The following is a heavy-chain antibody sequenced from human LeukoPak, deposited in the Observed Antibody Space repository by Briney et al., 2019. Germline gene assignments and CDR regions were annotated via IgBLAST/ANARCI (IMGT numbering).Heavy chain of an antibody. D-gene: IGHD6-19*01. CDR1: GFTFSSYA. CDR2: IYSGGST. Sequence: GGSLRLSCAASGFTFSSYAMHWVRQAPGKGLEWVSVIYSGGSTYYADSVKGRFTISRDNSKNTLYLQMNSLRAEDTAVYYCAKGEYSSGWYYFDYWGQGTLVTVSS. J-gene: IGHJ4*02. CDR3: AKGEYSSGWYYFDY. V-gene: IGHV3-53*01.